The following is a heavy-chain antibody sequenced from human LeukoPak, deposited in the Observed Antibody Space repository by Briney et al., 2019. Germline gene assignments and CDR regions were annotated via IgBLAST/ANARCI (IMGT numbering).Heavy chain of an antibody. J-gene: IGHJ4*02. CDR1: GFTFSDYA. V-gene: IGHV3-23*01. Sequence: SGGSLRLSCAASGFTFSDYAMHWVRQAPGKGLEWVSAISGSGGSTYYADSAKGRFTISRDNSKNTLYLQMNSLRAEDTAVYYCANSAGENPYYFDYWGQGTLVTVSS. CDR3: ANSAGENPYYFDY. D-gene: IGHD3-16*01. CDR2: ISGSGGST.